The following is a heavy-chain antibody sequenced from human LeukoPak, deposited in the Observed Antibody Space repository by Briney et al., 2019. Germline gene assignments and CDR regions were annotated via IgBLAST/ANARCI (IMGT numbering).Heavy chain of an antibody. CDR1: GFTFSSYA. J-gene: IGHJ6*02. CDR2: ISGSGGST. CDR3: AKPPPTYYYDSSGYYYAKNYYYGMDV. V-gene: IGHV3-23*01. Sequence: GGPLRLSCAASGFTFSSYAMSWVRQAPGKGLEWVSAISGSGGSTYYADSVKGRFTISRDNSKNTLYLQMNSLRAEDTAVYYCAKPPPTYYYDSSGYYYAKNYYYGMDVWGQGTTVTVSS. D-gene: IGHD3-22*01.